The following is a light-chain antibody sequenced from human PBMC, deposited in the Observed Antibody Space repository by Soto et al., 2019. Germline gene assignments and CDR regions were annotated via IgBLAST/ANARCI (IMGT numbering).Light chain of an antibody. CDR1: QSISSW. Sequence: DIQMTQSPSTLSASVGDRVTITCRASQSISSWLAWYQQRPGKAPKLLIYKASNLESGVPSRFSGSGSGTEPTLTISSLHPDDFATYYCQQYYTYPWTFGPGTKVDIK. CDR3: QQYYTYPWT. CDR2: KAS. J-gene: IGKJ1*01. V-gene: IGKV1-5*03.